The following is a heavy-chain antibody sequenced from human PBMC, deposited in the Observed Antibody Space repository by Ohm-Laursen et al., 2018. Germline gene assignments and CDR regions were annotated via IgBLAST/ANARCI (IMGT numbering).Heavy chain of an antibody. Sequence: SLRLSCAASGFSFSNYRMSWVRQAPGKGLEWVSTIGTRGVNTYYADSVKGRFTISRDNSKNTLYLQMNSLRAEDTAVYYCAKVGAIDYWGQGTLVTVSS. CDR3: AKVGAIDY. CDR1: GFSFSNYR. D-gene: IGHD1-26*01. CDR2: IGTRGVNT. V-gene: IGHV3-23*01. J-gene: IGHJ4*02.